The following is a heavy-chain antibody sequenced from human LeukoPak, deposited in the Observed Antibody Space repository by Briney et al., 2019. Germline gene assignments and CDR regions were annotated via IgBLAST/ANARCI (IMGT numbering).Heavy chain of an antibody. CDR2: ISYDGSNK. CDR1: GFTFSSYA. Sequence: GGSLRLSCAASGFTFSSYAMHWVRQAPGKGLEWVAVISYDGSNKYYADSVKGRFTISRDNSKNTLDLQMNSLRAEDTAVYYCARGNLFYESSGYYLDYWGQGTLVTVSS. CDR3: ARGNLFYESSGYYLDY. D-gene: IGHD3-22*01. V-gene: IGHV3-30-3*01. J-gene: IGHJ4*02.